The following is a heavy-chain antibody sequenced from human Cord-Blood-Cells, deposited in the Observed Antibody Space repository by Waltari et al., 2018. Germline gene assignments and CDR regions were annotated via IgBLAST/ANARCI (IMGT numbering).Heavy chain of an antibody. CDR3: ARRGTTGTTGWFDP. CDR2: IYYSGST. V-gene: IGHV4-59*08. Sequence: QVQLQESGPGLVKPSETLSLTCTVPGGSISSYYWSWTRQPPGKGLEWIGYIYYSGSTNYNPSLKSRVTISVDTSKNQFSLKLSSVTAADTAVYYCARRGTTGTTGWFDPWGQGTLVTVSS. CDR1: GGSISSYY. D-gene: IGHD1-1*01. J-gene: IGHJ5*02.